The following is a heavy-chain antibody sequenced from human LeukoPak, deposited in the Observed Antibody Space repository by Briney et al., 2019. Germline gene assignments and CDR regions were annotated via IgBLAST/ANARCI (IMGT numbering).Heavy chain of an antibody. CDR1: GYTFTSYG. Sequence: GASVKVSCKASGYTFTSYGISWVRQAPGQGLEWMGWISAYSGNTNYAQKLQGRVTMTTDTSTSTAYMELRSLRSDDTAVYYCARDMFGGVTSPLNYWGQGTLVTVSS. V-gene: IGHV1-18*01. CDR3: ARDMFGGVTSPLNY. D-gene: IGHD3-16*01. J-gene: IGHJ4*02. CDR2: ISAYSGNT.